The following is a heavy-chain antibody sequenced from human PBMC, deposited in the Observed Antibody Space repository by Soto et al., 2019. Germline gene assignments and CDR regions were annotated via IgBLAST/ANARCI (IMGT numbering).Heavy chain of an antibody. CDR2: IYWNDEQ. J-gene: IGHJ6*02. V-gene: IGHV2-5*01. D-gene: IGHD6-13*01. Sequence: QITLKESGPTLVKPTQTLTLTCTFSGFSLTSCVVGVGWIRQPPGEALEWLALIYWNDEQYYNPSLRNRLTITRDTSKNQVVLTMTSMDPVDTATSYCANRLPGPSGYDVWGQGTTVTVSS. CDR3: ANRLPGPSGYDV. CDR1: GFSLTSCVVG.